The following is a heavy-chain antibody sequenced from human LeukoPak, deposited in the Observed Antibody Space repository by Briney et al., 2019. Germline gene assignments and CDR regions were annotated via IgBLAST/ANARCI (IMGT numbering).Heavy chain of an antibody. CDR2: IYYSGST. CDR3: ARHGVGATLLEYYYGMDV. J-gene: IGHJ6*02. V-gene: IGHV4-61*08. CDR1: GGSISSDGYY. D-gene: IGHD1-26*01. Sequence: SETLSLTCTVSGGSISSDGYYWSWIRQHPEKGLEWIGYIYYSGSTNYNPSLKSRVTISVDTSKNQFSLKLSSVTAADTAVYYCARHGVGATLLEYYYGMDVWGQGTTVTVSS.